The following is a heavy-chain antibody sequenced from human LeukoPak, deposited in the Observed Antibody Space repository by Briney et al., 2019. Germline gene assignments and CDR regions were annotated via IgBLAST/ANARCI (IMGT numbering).Heavy chain of an antibody. J-gene: IGHJ4*02. V-gene: IGHV1-8*01. CDR2: MNPNSGNT. D-gene: IGHD3-3*01. CDR1: GYTFTSYD. CDR3: AILREYYDFWSGYPYFDY. Sequence: ASVQVSCKASGYTFTSYDINWVRQATGQGLEWMGWMNPNSGNTGYAQKFQGRVTMTRNTSISTAYMELSSLRSEDTAVYYCAILREYYDFWSGYPYFDYWGQGTLVTVAS.